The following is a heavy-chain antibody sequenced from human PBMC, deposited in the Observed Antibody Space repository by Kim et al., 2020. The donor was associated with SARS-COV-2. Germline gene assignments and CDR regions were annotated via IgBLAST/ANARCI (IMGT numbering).Heavy chain of an antibody. CDR2: GSSDGIDE. Sequence: GGSLRLSCAASGSTFNGYSIHWVRQAPGKGLEWVAVGSSDGIDEYYADSVKGRFTVSRDNSQNTVYLLMNSLRPEDTAVYYCASPPMTLLRGVLSVWGQGTTVTVTS. CDR1: GSTFNGYS. V-gene: IGHV3-30*04. J-gene: IGHJ6*02. CDR3: ASPPMTLLRGVLSV. D-gene: IGHD3-10*01.